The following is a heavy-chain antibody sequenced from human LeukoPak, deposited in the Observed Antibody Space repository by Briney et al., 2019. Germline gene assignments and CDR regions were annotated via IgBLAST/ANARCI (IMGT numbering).Heavy chain of an antibody. Sequence: ASVKVSCKASGYTFTSYGISWVRQAPGQGLEWMGWINPNSGGTNYAQKFQGRVTMTRDTSISTAYMELSRLRSDDTAVYYCARFHIASVLLWFGGNWFDPWGQGTLVTVSS. CDR2: INPNSGGT. J-gene: IGHJ5*02. D-gene: IGHD3-10*01. CDR3: ARFHIASVLLWFGGNWFDP. V-gene: IGHV1-2*02. CDR1: GYTFTSYG.